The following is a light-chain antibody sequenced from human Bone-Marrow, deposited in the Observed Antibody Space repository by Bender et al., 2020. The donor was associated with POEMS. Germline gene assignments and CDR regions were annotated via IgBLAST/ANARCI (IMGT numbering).Light chain of an antibody. Sequence: ELTQPPSVSVSPGQTARIICSGDALPKQYVFWYQQKPGQAPVLVIYKDNKRPSGIPERISGSTSGTTVTLTISGVQAEDEADYYCQSGDSTGTSWVFGGGTKLTVL. V-gene: IGLV3-25*03. CDR1: ALPKQY. CDR3: QSGDSTGTSWV. CDR2: KDN. J-gene: IGLJ3*02.